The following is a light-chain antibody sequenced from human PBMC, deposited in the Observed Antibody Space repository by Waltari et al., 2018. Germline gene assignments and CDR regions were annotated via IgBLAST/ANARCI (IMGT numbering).Light chain of an antibody. CDR2: RDI. V-gene: IGLV3-1*01. CDR1: NLQYHY. Sequence: YEMTQPPSVSVSPGQTASITCSGDNLQYHYVYWYQHKPGKSPLLILYRDIERPSGIPERFSGSNSGNTATLTISETQAMDEDDYYCQAWEKSNGVVFGGGNKMNV. J-gene: IGLJ2*01. CDR3: QAWEKSNGVV.